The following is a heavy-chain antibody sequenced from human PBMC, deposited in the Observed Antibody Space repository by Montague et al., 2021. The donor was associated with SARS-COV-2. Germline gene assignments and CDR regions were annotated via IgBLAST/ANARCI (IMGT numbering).Heavy chain of an antibody. D-gene: IGHD3-22*01. J-gene: IGHJ4*02. CDR2: ISYTGST. CDR1: GGSISSSSHY. V-gene: IGHV4-39*01. CDR3: ARQYYYDNNGFPAYDY. Sequence: SETLSLTCTDSGGSISSSSHYWGWLRQPPGRGLQWIGSISYTGSTYYNPSLKSRVTISRDTSKNQFSLRLSSVTAADTAVYYCARQYYYDNNGFPAYDYWGRGTLVTVSS.